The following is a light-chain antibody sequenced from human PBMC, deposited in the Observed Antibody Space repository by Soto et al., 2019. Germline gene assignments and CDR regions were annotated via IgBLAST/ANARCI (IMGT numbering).Light chain of an antibody. CDR1: QSVSSY. CDR3: QQRRYWPLT. J-gene: IGKJ4*01. V-gene: IGKV3-11*01. Sequence: EIVLTQSPATLSLSPRERATLSCTASQSVSSYLAWYQQKPGQAPRLLISDASNRATGIPARLSGSGSGTDFTLNVTSLEPEDFAVYYCQQRRYWPLTFGGGTKVEI. CDR2: DAS.